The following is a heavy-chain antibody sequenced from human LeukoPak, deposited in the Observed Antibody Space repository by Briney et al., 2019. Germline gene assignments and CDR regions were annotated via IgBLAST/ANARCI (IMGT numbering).Heavy chain of an antibody. CDR2: IRYDGSNK. Sequence: GGSLRLSCAASGFTFSSYGMHWVRQAPGKGLEWVAFIRYDGSNKYYADSVKGRFTISRDNSKNTLYLQMNSLRAEDTAVYYCAKGGYKYDSSGHNYFDYWGQGTLVTVSS. D-gene: IGHD3-22*01. CDR3: AKGGYKYDSSGHNYFDY. J-gene: IGHJ4*02. V-gene: IGHV3-30*02. CDR1: GFTFSSYG.